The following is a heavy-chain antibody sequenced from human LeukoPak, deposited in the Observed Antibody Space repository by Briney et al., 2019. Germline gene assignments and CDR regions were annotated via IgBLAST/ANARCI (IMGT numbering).Heavy chain of an antibody. CDR2: IYYSGST. CDR1: GGSISSYY. Sequence: SETLSLTCTVSGGSISSYYSSWIRQPPGKGLEWIGYIYYSGSTNYNPSLMSRVTISVNTSKNQFSLKLSSVTAADTAVYYCASGFAPYYDILTGYPKGWFDPWGQGTLVTVSS. CDR3: ASGFAPYYDILTGYPKGWFDP. J-gene: IGHJ5*02. D-gene: IGHD3-9*01. V-gene: IGHV4-59*12.